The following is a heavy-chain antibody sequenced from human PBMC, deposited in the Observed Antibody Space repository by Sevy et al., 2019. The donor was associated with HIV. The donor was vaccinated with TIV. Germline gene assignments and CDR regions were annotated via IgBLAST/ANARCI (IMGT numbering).Heavy chain of an antibody. V-gene: IGHV1-2*02. J-gene: IGHJ4*02. D-gene: IGHD4-4*01. CDR2: INSKSGAT. CDR3: ATEYSYDY. Sequence: PSVKVSCKASGHTSSDYYIQWVRQAPGQGLEWMGWINSKSGATSYPQKFQGRVTMTSDTSISTAYMELSRLRSDDTAVYYCATEYSYDYWGQGTLVTVSS. CDR1: GHTSSDYY.